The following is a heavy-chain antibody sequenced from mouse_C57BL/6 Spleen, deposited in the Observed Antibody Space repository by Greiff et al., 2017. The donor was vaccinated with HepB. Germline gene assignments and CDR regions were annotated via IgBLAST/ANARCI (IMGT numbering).Heavy chain of an antibody. CDR2: INPGSGGT. J-gene: IGHJ3*01. V-gene: IGHV1-54*01. CDR3: ARSSLRQLRPTPFAY. D-gene: IGHD3-2*02. CDR1: GYAFTNYL. Sequence: QVQLQQSGAELVRPGTSVKVSCKASGYAFTNYLIEWVKQRPGQGLEWIGVINPGSGGTNYNEKFKGKATLTADKSSSTAYMQLSSLTSEDSAVYFCARSSLRQLRPTPFAYWGQGTLVTVSA.